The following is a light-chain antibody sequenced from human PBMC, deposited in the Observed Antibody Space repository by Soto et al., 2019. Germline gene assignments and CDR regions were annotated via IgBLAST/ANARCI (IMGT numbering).Light chain of an antibody. J-gene: IGLJ3*02. CDR2: EVS. V-gene: IGLV2-14*01. CDR3: SSYTTSSTHWV. CDR1: SSDVGGYNY. Sequence: QSALTQPASVSGSPGQSITISCTGTSSDVGGYNYVSWYQQHPGKAPKLMIYEVSNRPSGVSNRFSGSKSGNTASLTISGLQADDEADYYCSSYTTSSTHWVFGAGTKLTVL.